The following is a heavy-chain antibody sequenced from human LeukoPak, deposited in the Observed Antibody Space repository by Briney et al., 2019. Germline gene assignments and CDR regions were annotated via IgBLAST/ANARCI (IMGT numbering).Heavy chain of an antibody. J-gene: IGHJ4*02. Sequence: GGSLRLSCAASGFTFSSYGMNWVRQAPGKGLEWVAVISYDGSNKYYADSVKGRFTISRDNSKNTLYLQMNSQRAEDTAVYYCARGDFVVRGVRFDYWGQGTLVTVSS. V-gene: IGHV3-30*19. CDR1: GFTFSSYG. CDR3: ARGDFVVRGVRFDY. CDR2: ISYDGSNK. D-gene: IGHD3-10*01.